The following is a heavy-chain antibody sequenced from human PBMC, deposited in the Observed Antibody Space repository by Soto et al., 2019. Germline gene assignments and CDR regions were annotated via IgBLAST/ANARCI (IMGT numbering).Heavy chain of an antibody. J-gene: IGHJ3*02. Sequence: GESLKISCAASGFTVSSNYMSWVRQAPGKGLEWVSVIYSGGSTYYADSVKGRFTISRDNSKNTLYLQMNSLRAEDTAVYYCARVRIAALRDAFDIWGQGTMVTVSS. CDR3: ARVRIAALRDAFDI. CDR2: IYSGGST. V-gene: IGHV3-53*01. CDR1: GFTVSSNY. D-gene: IGHD6-6*01.